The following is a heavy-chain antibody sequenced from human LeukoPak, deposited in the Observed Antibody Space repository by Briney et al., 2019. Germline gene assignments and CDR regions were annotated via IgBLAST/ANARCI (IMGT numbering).Heavy chain of an antibody. J-gene: IGHJ3*02. V-gene: IGHV6-1*01. CDR2: TYYSSKWNN. Sequence: SQTLSLTCAISGVSVSGNSAAWNAIRQSPSRGLEWLGRTYYSSKWNNDYAVSVTSRIVINPDTSKNQFSPQLTSVTPEDTAVYYCARGTSAFDIWGQGTMVTVSS. CDR1: GVSVSGNSAA. CDR3: ARGTSAFDI. D-gene: IGHD1-7*01.